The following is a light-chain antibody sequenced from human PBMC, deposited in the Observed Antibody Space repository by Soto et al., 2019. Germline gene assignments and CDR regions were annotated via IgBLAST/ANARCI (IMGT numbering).Light chain of an antibody. V-gene: IGKV3-15*01. CDR3: QQYNNWPST. J-gene: IGKJ1*01. CDR1: QSFSTS. Sequence: EIVMTQSPATLSVSPGERATLSCRASQSFSTSLAWYQQKPGQAPRLLIYGASTMANGIPARFSGSGSGTEFTLTISSLQSEDFAVYYCQQYNNWPSTFGQGTKVEIK. CDR2: GAS.